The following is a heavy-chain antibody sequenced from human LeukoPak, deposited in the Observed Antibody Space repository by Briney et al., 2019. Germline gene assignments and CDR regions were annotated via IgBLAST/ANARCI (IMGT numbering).Heavy chain of an antibody. CDR3: VKGYCSSISCYGDY. CDR1: GFTFSSYA. CDR2: ISSNGGST. Sequence: GGSLRLSCSASGFTFSSYAMHWVRQAPGKGLEYVSAISSNGGSTYYADSVKGRFTISKDNSKNTLYLQMSSLRAEDTAVYYCVKGYCSSISCYGDYWGQGTLVTFSS. V-gene: IGHV3-64D*09. J-gene: IGHJ4*02. D-gene: IGHD2-2*01.